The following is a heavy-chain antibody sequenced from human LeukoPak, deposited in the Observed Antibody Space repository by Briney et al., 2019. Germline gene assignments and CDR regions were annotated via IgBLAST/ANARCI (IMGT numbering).Heavy chain of an antibody. V-gene: IGHV3-30*02. CDR1: GFTFSNYG. Sequence: PGGSLRLSCAASGFTFSNYGMHWVRQAPGKGLEWVAFIRYDGSNKYYADSVKGGFTISRDNSNNTLYLQMNSLRAEDTAVYYCARDVYYYDSSGHDQEYDAFDIWGQGTMVTVSS. D-gene: IGHD3-22*01. CDR3: ARDVYYYDSSGHDQEYDAFDI. CDR2: IRYDGSNK. J-gene: IGHJ3*02.